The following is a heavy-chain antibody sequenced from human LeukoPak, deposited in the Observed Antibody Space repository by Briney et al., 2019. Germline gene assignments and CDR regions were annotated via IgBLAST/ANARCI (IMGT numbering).Heavy chain of an antibody. CDR2: ISSSSSYI. Sequence: GGTLRLSCAASGFTFSSYSMNWLRQAPGKGLEWVSSISSSSSYIYYADSVKGQFTISRDNAKNSLYLQMNSLRAEDTAVYYCASTSGKSSGYYHWGQGTLVTVSS. D-gene: IGHD3-22*01. CDR3: ASTSGKSSGYYH. J-gene: IGHJ4*02. CDR1: GFTFSSYS. V-gene: IGHV3-21*01.